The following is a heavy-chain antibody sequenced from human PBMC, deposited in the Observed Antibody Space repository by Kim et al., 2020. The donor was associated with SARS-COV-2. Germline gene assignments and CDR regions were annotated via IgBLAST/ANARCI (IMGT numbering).Heavy chain of an antibody. D-gene: IGHD3-22*01. V-gene: IGHV3-33*01. J-gene: IGHJ3*01. Sequence: GGSLRLSCAASGFTFSSYGMHWVRQAPGKGLEWVAPIWYDGSNKYYADSVKGQFTITRDNSKNTLYLQMNSLRAEDTAVYYCARVKTDSSGYRDAFDFCGQGQIVTVSS. CDR1: GFTFSSYG. CDR3: ARVKTDSSGYRDAFDF. CDR2: IWYDGSNK.